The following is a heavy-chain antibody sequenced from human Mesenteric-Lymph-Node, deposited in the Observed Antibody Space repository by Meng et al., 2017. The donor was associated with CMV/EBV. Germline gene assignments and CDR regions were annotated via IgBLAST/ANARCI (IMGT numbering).Heavy chain of an antibody. CDR1: GGSINGRTYF. CDR3: ARGSITIFGVGHWFDP. V-gene: IGHV4-39*01. CDR2: IYYSGST. Sequence: SETLSLTCTVSGGSINGRTYFWHWIRQPPGKGLDWIGTIYYSGSTYYNPSLKSRVTISVDTSKNQFSLKLSSVTAADTAVYYCARGSITIFGVGHWFDPWGQGTLVTVSS. J-gene: IGHJ5*02. D-gene: IGHD3-3*01.